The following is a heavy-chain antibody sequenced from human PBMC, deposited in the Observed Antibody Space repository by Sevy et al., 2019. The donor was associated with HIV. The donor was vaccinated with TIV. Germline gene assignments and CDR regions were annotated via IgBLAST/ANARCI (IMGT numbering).Heavy chain of an antibody. CDR2: IIPIFGTA. V-gene: IGHV1-69*13. J-gene: IGHJ5*02. CDR1: GGTFSSYA. D-gene: IGHD1-26*01. CDR3: ASGRGWELRNWFDP. Sequence: ASVKVSCKASGGTFSSYAISWVRQAPGQGLEWMGGIIPIFGTANYAQKFQGRVTITADESTSTAYMELSSLRSEDTAVYYGASGRGWELRNWFDPWGQGTLVTVSS.